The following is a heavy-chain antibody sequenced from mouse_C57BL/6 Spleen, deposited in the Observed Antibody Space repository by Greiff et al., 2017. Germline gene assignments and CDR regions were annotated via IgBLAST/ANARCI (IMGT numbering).Heavy chain of an antibody. Sequence: EVQLQQSGAELVRPGASVKLSCTASGFNIKDDYMHWVKQRPEHGLEWIGWIDPENGDTEYASKFQGKATITADTSSNTAYLQLSSLTSEDTAVYYCTTGDYDVEAYWGQGTLVTVSA. D-gene: IGHD2-4*01. CDR3: TTGDYDVEAY. CDR1: GFNIKDDY. J-gene: IGHJ3*01. V-gene: IGHV14-4*01. CDR2: IDPENGDT.